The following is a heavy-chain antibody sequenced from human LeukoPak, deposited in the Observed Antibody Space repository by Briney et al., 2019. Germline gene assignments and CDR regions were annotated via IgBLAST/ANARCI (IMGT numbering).Heavy chain of an antibody. CDR3: ATEKDLLLDS. CDR1: GYSLSELS. CDR2: FDPGDDET. Sequence: SVKVSCKVSGYSLSELSTHWVRQAPGHGLEWMGGFDPGDDETIYAQKFQGRVTMTEDTSTDTAYLELSSLRSEDTAVYFCATEKDLLLDSWGQGTPVTVSS. V-gene: IGHV1-24*01. J-gene: IGHJ5*01. D-gene: IGHD1-26*01.